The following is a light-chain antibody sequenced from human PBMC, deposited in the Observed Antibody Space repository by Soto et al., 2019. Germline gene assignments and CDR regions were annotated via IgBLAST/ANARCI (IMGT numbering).Light chain of an antibody. CDR3: SSYAGNNNYV. J-gene: IGLJ1*01. Sequence: QSALTQPPSASGSPGQSVTISCTGSSGDVATYALVSWYQQHPGKAPKLMIYGVGKRPSGVPDRFSGSKSGNTASLTVSGLQAEDEADYFCSSYAGNNNYVFGTGSKVTVL. V-gene: IGLV2-8*01. CDR2: GVG. CDR1: SGDVATYAL.